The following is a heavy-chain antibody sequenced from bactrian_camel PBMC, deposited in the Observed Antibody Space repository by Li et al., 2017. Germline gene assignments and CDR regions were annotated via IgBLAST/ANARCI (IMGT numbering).Heavy chain of an antibody. CDR2: IYTRGTTT. CDR3: AAGWWSGRMLAEGRYPY. CDR1: GYTSTTSC. D-gene: IGHD7*01. J-gene: IGHJ4*01. V-gene: IGHV3S40*01. Sequence: DVQLVESGGGSVQAGGSLRLSCAASGYTSTTSCMAWFRQVQGKEREEVAHIYTRGTTTSYAHGVKGRFTISQDNAANTVYLQMNSLEPEDTAMYYCAAGWWSGRMLAEGRYPYWGHGTQVTVS.